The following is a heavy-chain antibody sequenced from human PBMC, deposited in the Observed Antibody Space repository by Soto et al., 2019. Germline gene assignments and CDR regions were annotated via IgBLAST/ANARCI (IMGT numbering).Heavy chain of an antibody. D-gene: IGHD3-16*01. Sequence: WETLSLTCTVSGGSITDYYWSWIRQPPGKALEWIGYGYHSVSIHYNPSLKTRVTISVDTSENQFSLRLSSVTAADTAVYYCARAFAGFGAYWYFDLWGRGTLVTVSS. CDR2: GYHSVSI. CDR1: GGSITDYY. V-gene: IGHV4-59*01. J-gene: IGHJ2*01. CDR3: ARAFAGFGAYWYFDL.